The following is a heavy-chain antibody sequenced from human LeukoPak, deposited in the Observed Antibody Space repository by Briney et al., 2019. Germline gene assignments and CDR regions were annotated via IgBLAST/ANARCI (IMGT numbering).Heavy chain of an antibody. CDR2: INHSGST. J-gene: IGHJ4*02. CDR1: GESFTAYY. Sequence: SETLSLTCAVSGESFTAYYWSWVRQSPGKALEWIGAINHSGSTYYRSSLKSRVTISVDTSKNQFSLKLSSVTAADTAVYYCARDIGDGYNYDYWGQGTLVTVSS. V-gene: IGHV4-34*01. CDR3: ARDIGDGYNYDY. D-gene: IGHD5-24*01.